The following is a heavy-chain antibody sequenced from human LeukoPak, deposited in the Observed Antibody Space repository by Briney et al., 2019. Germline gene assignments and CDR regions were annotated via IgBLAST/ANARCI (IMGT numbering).Heavy chain of an antibody. D-gene: IGHD3-22*01. V-gene: IGHV3-64D*09. CDR1: GFTFSSYA. CDR3: VKDGARDYYDSSGYPSYFDY. CDR2: ISSNGGST. J-gene: IGHJ4*02. Sequence: GGSLRPSCSASGFTFSSYAMHWVRQAPGKGLEYVSAISSNGGSTYYADSVKGRFTISRDNSKNTLYLQMSSLRAEDTAVYYCVKDGARDYYDSSGYPSYFDYWGQGTLVTVSS.